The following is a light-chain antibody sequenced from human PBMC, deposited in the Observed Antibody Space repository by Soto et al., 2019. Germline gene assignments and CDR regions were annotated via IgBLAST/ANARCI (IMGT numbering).Light chain of an antibody. CDR1: SSDVGGYNY. J-gene: IGLJ1*01. CDR3: SSYTSSSTYV. CDR2: EVS. V-gene: IGLV2-14*01. Sequence: QSALTQPASVSGSPGQSITISCTGTSSDVGGYNYVSWYQQHPGKAPKLMIYEVSNRPSGVSNRFSGSKSGNTASLPISGLQAEDEADYYCSSYTSSSTYVFGPGTQLTVL.